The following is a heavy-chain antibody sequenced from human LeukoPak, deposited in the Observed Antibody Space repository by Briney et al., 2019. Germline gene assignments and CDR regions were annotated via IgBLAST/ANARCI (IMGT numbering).Heavy chain of an antibody. CDR3: ARVVPRRYYDQPSNKFDP. V-gene: IGHV1-2*02. CDR2: INPNSGGT. J-gene: IGHJ5*02. CDR1: GYTFTGYY. D-gene: IGHD3-22*01. Sequence: VASVKVSCKASGYTFTGYYMHWVRQAPGQGLEWMGWINPNSGGTNYAQKFQGRVTMTRDTSISTAYMELSRLRSDDTAIYYCARVVPRRYYDQPSNKFDPWGQGTLVTVSS.